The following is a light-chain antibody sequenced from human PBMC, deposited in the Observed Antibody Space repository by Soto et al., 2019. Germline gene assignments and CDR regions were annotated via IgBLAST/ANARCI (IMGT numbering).Light chain of an antibody. CDR3: QQRSTLT. CDR1: QSVSSY. CDR2: NAS. V-gene: IGKV3-11*01. J-gene: IGKJ5*01. Sequence: EIVLTQSPATLSLSPGERATLSCKASQSVSSYLAWYQQKPDQAPRLLIYNASNRATGIPARFSGSGSGTDFTLTISSLEPEDFAVYYCQQRSTLTFDQGTRLEIK.